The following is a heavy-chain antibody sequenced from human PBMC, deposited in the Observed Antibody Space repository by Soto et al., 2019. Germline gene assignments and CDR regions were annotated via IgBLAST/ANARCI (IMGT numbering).Heavy chain of an antibody. J-gene: IGHJ5*02. Sequence: SQTLSLTCAISGDSVCSNSAAWNWIRQSPSRGLEWLGRTYYRSKWYNDYAVSVKSRITINPDTSKNQFSLQLNSVTPEDTAVYYCARVGSGYSNYGAVITWFDPWGQGTLVTVSS. V-gene: IGHV6-1*01. CDR3: ARVGSGYSNYGAVITWFDP. D-gene: IGHD4-4*01. CDR1: GDSVCSNSAA. CDR2: TYYRSKWYN.